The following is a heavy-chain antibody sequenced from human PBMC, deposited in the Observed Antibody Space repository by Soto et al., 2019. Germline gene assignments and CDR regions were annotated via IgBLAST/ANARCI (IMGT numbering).Heavy chain of an antibody. V-gene: IGHV4-39*02. J-gene: IGHJ4*02. CDR3: ARDKITGLFDY. CDR2: IYYSGTT. D-gene: IGHD2-8*02. CDR1: GDSITSNSYF. Sequence: PSETLSLTCTVSGDSITSNSYFWAWIRQPPGKGLEWIGSIYYSGTTYYYPSLKSRVTISVDRSKNQFSLKLTSVTAADTAVYYCARDKITGLFDYWGQGTLVTVSS.